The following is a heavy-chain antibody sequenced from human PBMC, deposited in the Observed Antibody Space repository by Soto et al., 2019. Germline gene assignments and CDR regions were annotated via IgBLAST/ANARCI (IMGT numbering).Heavy chain of an antibody. D-gene: IGHD2-2*01. J-gene: IGHJ3*02. CDR1: GFTFSSYS. V-gene: IGHV3-21*01. Sequence: GGSLRLSCAASGFTFSSYSMNWVRQAPGKGLEWVSSISSSSSYIYYADSVKGRFTISRENAKNSLYLQMNSLRAEDTAVYYCARSLTYCSSTSCYAFDIWGQGTMVTVSS. CDR3: ARSLTYCSSTSCYAFDI. CDR2: ISSSSSYI.